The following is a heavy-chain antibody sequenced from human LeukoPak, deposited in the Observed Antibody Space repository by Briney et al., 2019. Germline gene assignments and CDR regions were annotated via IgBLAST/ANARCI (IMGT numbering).Heavy chain of an antibody. CDR1: GGSISSYY. Sequence: PSETLSLTCTVSGGSISSYYWSWIRQPPGKGLEWIGYIYYSGSTNYNPSLKSRVTISVDTSKNQFSLKLSSVTAADAAVYYCARAYNGDYGFNYYMDVWGKGTTVTISS. V-gene: IGHV4-59*01. CDR3: ARAYNGDYGFNYYMDV. J-gene: IGHJ6*03. D-gene: IGHD4-17*01. CDR2: IYYSGST.